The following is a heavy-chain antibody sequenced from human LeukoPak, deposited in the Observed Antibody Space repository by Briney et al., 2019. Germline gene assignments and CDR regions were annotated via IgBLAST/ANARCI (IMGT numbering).Heavy chain of an antibody. CDR1: GFTFSSYW. J-gene: IGHJ4*02. CDR2: KKQDGSET. V-gene: IGHV3-7*03. Sequence: GGSLGLSCAASGFTFSSYWMSWVRQAPGRGLEWVANKKQDGSETYYVDSVKGRFTISRDNAKNSLYLQMNSLRVEDTAVYYCVRAMDYWGQGTLVTVSS. CDR3: VRAMDY.